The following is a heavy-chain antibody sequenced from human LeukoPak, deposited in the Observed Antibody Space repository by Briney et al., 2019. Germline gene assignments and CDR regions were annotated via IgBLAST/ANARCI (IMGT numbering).Heavy chain of an antibody. CDR2: IGAYNGNT. J-gene: IGHJ4*02. D-gene: IGHD3-3*01. CDR3: ARVGYDFWSGYDDY. V-gene: IGHV1-18*01. Sequence: ASVKVSCKASGYTFTSYGISWVRQAPGQGLEWMGWIGAYNGNTNYAQKLQGRVTMTTDTSTSTAYMELRSLRSDDTAVYYCARVGYDFWSGYDDYWGQGTLVTVSS. CDR1: GYTFTSYG.